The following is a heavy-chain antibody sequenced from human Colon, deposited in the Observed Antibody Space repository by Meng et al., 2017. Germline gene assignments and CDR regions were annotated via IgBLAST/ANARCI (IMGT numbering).Heavy chain of an antibody. D-gene: IGHD5-12*01. Sequence: GESLKISCAASGFTFSSYAMHWARQAPGKGLEWVAVISYDGSNKYYADSVKGRFTISRDNSKNTLYLQMNSLRAEDTAVYYCARDGYGPTEINAFDIWGQGTMVTVSS. J-gene: IGHJ3*02. CDR2: ISYDGSNK. CDR1: GFTFSSYA. CDR3: ARDGYGPTEINAFDI. V-gene: IGHV3-30*01.